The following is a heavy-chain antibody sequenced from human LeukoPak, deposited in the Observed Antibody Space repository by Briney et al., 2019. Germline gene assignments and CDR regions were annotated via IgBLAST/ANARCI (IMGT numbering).Heavy chain of an antibody. V-gene: IGHV4-34*01. Sequence: PSETLSLTCAVYGGSFSGYYWSWIRKPPGKGLEWIGEINHSGSTNYNPSLKSRVTISVDTSKNQFSLKLSSVTAADTAVYYCARGRTSRDFWSGYRNWFDPWGQGTLVTVSS. J-gene: IGHJ5*02. D-gene: IGHD3-3*01. CDR2: INHSGST. CDR1: GGSFSGYY. CDR3: ARGRTSRDFWSGYRNWFDP.